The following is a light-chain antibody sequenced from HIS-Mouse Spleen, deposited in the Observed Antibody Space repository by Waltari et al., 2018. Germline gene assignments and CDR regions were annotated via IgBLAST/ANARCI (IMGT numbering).Light chain of an antibody. CDR1: QSVSSSY. CDR3: KQYGSSPVT. V-gene: IGKV3-20*01. J-gene: IGKJ2*01. Sequence: EIVLTQSPGTLSLSPGERATLSCRASQSVSSSYLAWYQQKPGQAPRLLIYGASSRAPGIPDRFSGSGSGTDFTLTISRLEPEDFAVYYCKQYGSSPVTFGQGTKLEIK. CDR2: GAS.